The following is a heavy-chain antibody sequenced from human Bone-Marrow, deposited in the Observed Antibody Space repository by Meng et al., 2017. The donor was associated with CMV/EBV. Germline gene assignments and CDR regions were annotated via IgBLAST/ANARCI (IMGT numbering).Heavy chain of an antibody. CDR2: ISYDGNNE. V-gene: IGHV3-30*03. D-gene: IGHD5-18*01. Sequence: LSLTCAASGFTFSSYSMNWVRQAPGKGLEWVAIISYDGNNEYYADSVRGRFTISRDTSKNMLHLQMNSLRAEDTAVYYCARDLWIQLWFNYYGMDVWGQGTTVTVSS. CDR3: ARDLWIQLWFNYYGMDV. CDR1: GFTFSSYS. J-gene: IGHJ6*02.